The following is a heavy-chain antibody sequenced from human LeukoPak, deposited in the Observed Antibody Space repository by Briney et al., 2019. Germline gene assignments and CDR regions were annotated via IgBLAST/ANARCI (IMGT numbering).Heavy chain of an antibody. CDR1: GGSISSYY. V-gene: IGHV4-59*08. Sequence: SETLSLTCTVSGGSISSYYWSWIRQPPGKGLEWIGYIYYSGSTNYNPSLKSRVTISVDTSKNQFSLKLSSVTAADTAVYYCARQMIGRGVWRDPPGYAFDIWGQGTMVTVSS. D-gene: IGHD3-10*01. J-gene: IGHJ3*02. CDR3: ARQMIGRGVWRDPPGYAFDI. CDR2: IYYSGST.